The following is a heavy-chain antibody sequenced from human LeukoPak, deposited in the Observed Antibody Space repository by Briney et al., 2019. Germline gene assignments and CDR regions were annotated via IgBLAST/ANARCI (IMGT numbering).Heavy chain of an antibody. V-gene: IGHV3-74*01. J-gene: IGHJ5*02. D-gene: IGHD3-22*01. CDR2: INSDGSST. CDR1: GFTFNNYW. Sequence: GGSLRLSCAASGFTFNNYWMHWVRQAPGKGLVWVSRINSDGSSTTYADSVKGRFTISGDNAKNTLYLQMNSLRAEDTAVYYCASGPSSGYHYTLGSWGQGTLVTVSS. CDR3: ASGPSSGYHYTLGS.